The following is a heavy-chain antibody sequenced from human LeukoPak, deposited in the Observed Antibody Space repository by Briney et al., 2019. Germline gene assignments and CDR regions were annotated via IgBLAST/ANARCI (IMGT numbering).Heavy chain of an antibody. V-gene: IGHV3-74*01. CDR1: GFTFSSYG. CDR2: ISSDGFFT. D-gene: IGHD3-10*01. CDR3: AREDYFGSGSHSLDY. J-gene: IGHJ4*02. Sequence: QPGGSLRLSCAASGFTFSSYGMHWVRQAPGKGLVWVSRISSDGFFTNYADSVEGRFTISRDNAKNTLYLQMNSLRADDTAVYYCAREDYFGSGSHSLDYWGQGTLVTVSS.